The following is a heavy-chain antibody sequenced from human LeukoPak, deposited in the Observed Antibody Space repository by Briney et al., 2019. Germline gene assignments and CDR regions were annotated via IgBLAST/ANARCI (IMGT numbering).Heavy chain of an antibody. CDR1: GYTFTSYG. Sequence: GASVKVSCRASGYTFTSYGISWVRQAPGQGLEWMGWISAYNGNTNYEQKLQGRVSMTTDTPTSTAYMELRGLTSDDTAVYYCSREWGDISTSTSIDYWGQGTLVTVSS. D-gene: IGHD3-9*01. J-gene: IGHJ4*02. CDR2: ISAYNGNT. CDR3: SREWGDISTSTSIDY. V-gene: IGHV1-18*01.